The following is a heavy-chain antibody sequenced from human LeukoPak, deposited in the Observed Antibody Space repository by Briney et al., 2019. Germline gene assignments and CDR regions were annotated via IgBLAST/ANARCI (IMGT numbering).Heavy chain of an antibody. CDR1: GFTFSSYS. CDR2: ISSSSSTI. V-gene: IGHV3-48*04. D-gene: IGHD3-10*01. J-gene: IGHJ4*02. CDR3: ARDFSEYYYGSGSPD. Sequence: GGSLRLSCAASGFTFSSYSMNWVRQAPGKGLEWVSYISSSSSTISYADSVKGRFTISRDNAKNSLYLQMNSLRVEDTAVYYCARDFSEYYYGSGSPDWGQGTLVTVSS.